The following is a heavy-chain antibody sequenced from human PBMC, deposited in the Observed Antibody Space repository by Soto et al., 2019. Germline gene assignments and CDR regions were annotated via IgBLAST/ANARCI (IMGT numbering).Heavy chain of an antibody. CDR3: AKRVEYSSSTHYFDY. Sequence: GGSLRLSCAASGFTFSNFAMNWVRQAPGKGLEWVSGIIGSGDTTYYADSVKGRFTISRDNSKNTLYLQLNSLRAADTAVYYCAKRVEYSSSTHYFDYWGQGTLVTVSS. V-gene: IGHV3-23*01. CDR1: GFTFSNFA. J-gene: IGHJ4*02. D-gene: IGHD6-6*01. CDR2: IIGSGDTT.